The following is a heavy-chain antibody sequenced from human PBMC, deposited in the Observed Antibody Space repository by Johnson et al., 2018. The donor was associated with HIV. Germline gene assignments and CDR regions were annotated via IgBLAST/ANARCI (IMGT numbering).Heavy chain of an antibody. V-gene: IGHV3-30*02. CDR1: GFTFSSYG. CDR2: IRYDGSYK. Sequence: QVQLVESGGGVVQPGGSLRLSCAASGFTFSSYGMHWVRQAPGKGLEWVAFIRYDGSYKYYADSVKGRFTISRDNSKNTLYLQMNSLRAEDTAVYYCARRNAVGAFDIGGQGTMVTVSS. D-gene: IGHD1-26*01. J-gene: IGHJ3*02. CDR3: ARRNAVGAFDI.